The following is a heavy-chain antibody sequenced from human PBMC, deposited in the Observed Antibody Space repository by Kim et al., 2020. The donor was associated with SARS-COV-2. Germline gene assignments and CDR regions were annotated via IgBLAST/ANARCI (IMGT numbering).Heavy chain of an antibody. CDR2: ISYDGSNK. J-gene: IGHJ5*02. D-gene: IGHD5-18*01. V-gene: IGHV3-30*04. CDR1: GFTFSSYA. CDR3: ARDAVPDSYGLSWFDP. Sequence: GGSLRLSCAASGFTFSSYAMHWVRQAPGKGLEWVAVISYDGSNKYYADSVKGRFTISRDNSKNTLYLQMNSLRAEDTAVYYCARDAVPDSYGLSWFDPWGQGTLVTVSS.